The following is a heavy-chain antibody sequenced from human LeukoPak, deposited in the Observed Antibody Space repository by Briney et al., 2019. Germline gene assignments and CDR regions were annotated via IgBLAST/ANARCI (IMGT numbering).Heavy chain of an antibody. D-gene: IGHD3-9*01. Sequence: ASVKVSCKASGYTFTGYYMHWVRQAPGQGLEWMGWISGYNGNTNYAQKLQGRVTMATDTSTSTAYMELRSLRSDDTAVYYCARDYDILTGYPAFDYWGQGTLVTVSS. V-gene: IGHV1-18*04. CDR3: ARDYDILTGYPAFDY. CDR1: GYTFTGYY. J-gene: IGHJ4*02. CDR2: ISGYNGNT.